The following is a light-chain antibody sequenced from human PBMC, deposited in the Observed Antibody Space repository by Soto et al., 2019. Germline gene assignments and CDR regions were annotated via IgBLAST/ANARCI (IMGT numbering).Light chain of an antibody. Sequence: EIVLTQSPGTLSLSPGERATLSCRASQSINSIYFAWYQHKAGQAPRLLIYGVSRRATGIPARFSGSGSGTDFTLTISRLESEDLAVYYCQQYGSPPYTFGQGTKLEIK. J-gene: IGKJ2*01. CDR2: GVS. CDR1: QSINSIY. CDR3: QQYGSPPYT. V-gene: IGKV3-20*01.